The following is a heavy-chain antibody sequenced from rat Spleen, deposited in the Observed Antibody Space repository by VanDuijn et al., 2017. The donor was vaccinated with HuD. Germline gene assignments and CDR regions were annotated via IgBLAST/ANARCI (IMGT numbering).Heavy chain of an antibody. Sequence: EVQLVDSGGGLVRPGRSMKLSCAASGFTFSNYYMAWVRQTPTKGLEWVASITTSGDNTSYRDSVKGRFTISRDNAKSTLYLQMDSLRSEDTATYFCTRHGGYYHGDYVMDAWGQGASVTVSS. V-gene: IGHV5-25*01. CDR3: TRHGGYYHGDYVMDA. CDR2: ITTSGDNT. CDR1: GFTFSNYY. D-gene: IGHD1-12*02. J-gene: IGHJ4*01.